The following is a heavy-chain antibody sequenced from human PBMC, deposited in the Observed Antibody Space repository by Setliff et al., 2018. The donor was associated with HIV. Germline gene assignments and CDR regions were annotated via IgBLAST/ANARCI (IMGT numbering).Heavy chain of an antibody. J-gene: IGHJ4*02. V-gene: IGHV4-39*01. Sequence: PSETLSLTCTVSGGSISSSSYYWGWIRQPPGKGLEWIGNIYYSGSTYYNPSLKSRVAISIDTSMNQFSLKLSSVTAADTAVYYCARSPAAEGFWGQGTLVTVSS. D-gene: IGHD6-13*01. CDR2: IYYSGST. CDR3: ARSPAAEGF. CDR1: GGSISSSSYY.